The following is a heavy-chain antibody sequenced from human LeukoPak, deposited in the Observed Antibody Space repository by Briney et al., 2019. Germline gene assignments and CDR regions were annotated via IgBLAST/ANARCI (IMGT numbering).Heavy chain of an antibody. D-gene: IGHD3-9*01. CDR3: AADQNYDILTGYYEFDP. V-gene: IGHV1-58*02. J-gene: IGHJ5*02. Sequence: SVKVSCKASGFTFTSSAMQWVRQARGQRLEWIGWIVVGSGNTNYAQKFQERVTITRDMSTSTAYMELSSLRSEDTAVYYCAADQNYDILTGYYEFDPWGQGTLVTVSS. CDR1: GFTFTSSA. CDR2: IVVGSGNT.